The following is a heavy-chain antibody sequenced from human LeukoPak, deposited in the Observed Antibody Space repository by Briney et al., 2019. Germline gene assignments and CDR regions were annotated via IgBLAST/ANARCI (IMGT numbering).Heavy chain of an antibody. J-gene: IGHJ3*02. CDR1: GGSISSSSYY. Sequence: SETLSLTXTVSGGSISSSSYYWGWIRQPPGKGLEWIGSIYYSGSTYYNPSLKSRVTISVDTSKNQFSLKLSSVTAADTAVYYCARSARDAFDIWGQGTMVTVSS. CDR3: ARSARDAFDI. CDR2: IYYSGST. V-gene: IGHV4-39*01.